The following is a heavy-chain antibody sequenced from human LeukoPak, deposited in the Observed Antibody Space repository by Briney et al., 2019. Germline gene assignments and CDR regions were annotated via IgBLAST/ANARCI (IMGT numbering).Heavy chain of an antibody. CDR1: GFTFRSYT. CDR2: ITSGSDYI. Sequence: PGGSLRISCAASGFTFRSYTMNWVRQAPGKGLQWVSSITSGSDYIYYADSVRGRFTISRDNAKNSLYLQMNSLSPEDTAMCYCVRYSSFSNNWGQGTLVTVSS. D-gene: IGHD2-15*01. V-gene: IGHV3-21*06. J-gene: IGHJ4*02. CDR3: VRYSSFSNN.